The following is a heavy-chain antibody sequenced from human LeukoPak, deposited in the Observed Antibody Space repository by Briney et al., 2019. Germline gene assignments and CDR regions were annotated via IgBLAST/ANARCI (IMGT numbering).Heavy chain of an antibody. Sequence: SETLSLTCAVYGGSFSGYYWSWIRQPPGKGLEWIGEINHSGSTNYNPSLKSRVTISVDTSKNQFSLKLSSVTDADTAVYYCARGGPTYYDFWSGYRIDYWGQGTLVTVSS. D-gene: IGHD3-3*01. J-gene: IGHJ4*02. V-gene: IGHV4-34*01. CDR2: INHSGST. CDR1: GGSFSGYY. CDR3: ARGGPTYYDFWSGYRIDY.